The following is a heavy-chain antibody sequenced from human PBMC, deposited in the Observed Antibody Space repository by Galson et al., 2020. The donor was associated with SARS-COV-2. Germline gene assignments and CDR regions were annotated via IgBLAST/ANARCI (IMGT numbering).Heavy chain of an antibody. V-gene: IGHV3-30*02. CDR2: IRSDGSNQ. J-gene: IGHJ4*02. CDR1: GFTFSVFG. CDR3: AKIGLASFDS. D-gene: IGHD3-10*01. Sequence: QLGESLKISCAASGFTFSVFGMQWVRQAPGKGLEWVAFIRSDGSNQYYADSVKGRYTISRDNSKNTVSLQMNSLRAEDTALYYCAKIGLASFDSWGQGTRVTVSS.